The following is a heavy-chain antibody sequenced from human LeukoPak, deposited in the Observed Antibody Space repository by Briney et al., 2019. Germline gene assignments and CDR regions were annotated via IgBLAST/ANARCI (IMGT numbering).Heavy chain of an antibody. CDR3: AKDSSGWFILIDY. CDR1: GFTFSSYG. V-gene: IGHV3-30*18. J-gene: IGHJ4*02. CDR2: ISYDGSNK. Sequence: GRSLRLSCAASGFTFSSYGMHWVRQAPGKGLEWVAVISYDGSNKYYADSVKGRFTISRDNSKNTLYLQMNSLRAEDTAVYYCAKDSSGWFILIDYWGQGTLVTVSS. D-gene: IGHD6-19*01.